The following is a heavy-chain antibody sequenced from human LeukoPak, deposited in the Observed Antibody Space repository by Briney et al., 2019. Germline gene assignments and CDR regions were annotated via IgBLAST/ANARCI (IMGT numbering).Heavy chain of an antibody. Sequence: GGSLRLSCAASGFTFSSYAMHWVRQAPGKGLEWVAVISYDGSNKYYADSVKGRFTISRDNSKNTLYLQMNSLRAEDTAVYYCARDSIAIVRGVIIRDAFDIWGQGTMVTVSS. CDR3: ARDSIAIVRGVIIRDAFDI. J-gene: IGHJ3*02. V-gene: IGHV3-30*04. CDR1: GFTFSSYA. D-gene: IGHD3-10*01. CDR2: ISYDGSNK.